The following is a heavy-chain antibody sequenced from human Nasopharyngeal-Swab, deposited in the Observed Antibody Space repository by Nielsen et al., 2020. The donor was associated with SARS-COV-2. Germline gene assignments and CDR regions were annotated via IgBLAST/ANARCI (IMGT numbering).Heavy chain of an antibody. CDR2: ISGDSDST. Sequence: ESLKISCAASGFTFSNFAMSWVCQAPGKGLEWVSVISGDSDSTYYTDSVRGRFTISRDNSKNTLNLQMNNLRAEDTAIYYCAKDRDSGDDSEEYYYYYGMDVWGQGAPVTVSS. CDR1: GFTFSNFA. CDR3: AKDRDSGDDSEEYYYYYGMDV. D-gene: IGHD5-12*01. J-gene: IGHJ6*02. V-gene: IGHV3-23*01.